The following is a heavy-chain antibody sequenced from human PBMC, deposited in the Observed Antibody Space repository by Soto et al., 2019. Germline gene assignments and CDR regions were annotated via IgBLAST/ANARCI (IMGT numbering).Heavy chain of an antibody. V-gene: IGHV3-23*01. J-gene: IGHJ4*02. CDR1: GFTFRRYT. CDR3: AKRFYCTANGSYGNDY. Sequence: GGSLRLSCEASGFTFRRYTMSCLRQAPGRGLEWVSSLTGNGVAYYADAVKGRFSISRDNSKNTLYLQMNSLSAEDTAVYYCAKRFYCTANGSYGNDYWGQGTLVTSPQ. CDR2: LTGNGVA. D-gene: IGHD2-8*02.